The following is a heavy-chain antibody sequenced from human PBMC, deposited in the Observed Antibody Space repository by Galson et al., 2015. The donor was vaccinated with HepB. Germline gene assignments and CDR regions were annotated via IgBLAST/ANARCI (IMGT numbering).Heavy chain of an antibody. CDR2: INPSGGST. Sequence: SVKVSCKASGSTFTSYYMHWVRQAPGQGLEWMGIINPSGGSTSYAQKFQGRVTMTRDTSTSTVYMELSSLRSEDTAVYYCARDYPRDGYNFGFWGQGTLVTVSS. CDR1: GSTFTSYY. V-gene: IGHV1-46*01. J-gene: IGHJ4*02. D-gene: IGHD5-24*01. CDR3: ARDYPRDGYNFGF.